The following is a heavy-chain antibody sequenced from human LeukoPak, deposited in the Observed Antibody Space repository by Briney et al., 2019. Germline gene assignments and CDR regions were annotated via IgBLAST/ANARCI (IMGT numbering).Heavy chain of an antibody. CDR3: ARVPRAYCGGDCSYYFDY. CDR1: GFTFSSYS. J-gene: IGHJ4*02. CDR2: ISSSSSYI. Sequence: PGGSLRLSCAASGFTFSSYSMNWVRQAPGQGLEWVSSISSSSSYIYYADSVKGRFTISRDNAKNSLYLQMNSLRAEDTAVYYCARVPRAYCGGDCSYYFDYWGQGTLVTVSS. D-gene: IGHD2-21*02. V-gene: IGHV3-21*01.